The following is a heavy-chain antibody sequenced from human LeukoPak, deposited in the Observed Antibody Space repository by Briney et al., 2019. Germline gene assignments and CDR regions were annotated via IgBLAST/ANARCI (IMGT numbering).Heavy chain of an antibody. V-gene: IGHV1-18*01. D-gene: IGHD3-22*01. CDR1: GYTFTSYG. CDR3: ARDQVPSHYDSSGYWG. J-gene: IGHJ4*02. Sequence: ASVKVSCKASGYTFTSYGSSWVRQAPGQGFEWMGWVSAYNGNTNYAQKLQGRVTMTTDTSTSTAYMELRSLRAEDTAVYYCARDQVPSHYDSSGYWGWGQGTLVTVSS. CDR2: VSAYNGNT.